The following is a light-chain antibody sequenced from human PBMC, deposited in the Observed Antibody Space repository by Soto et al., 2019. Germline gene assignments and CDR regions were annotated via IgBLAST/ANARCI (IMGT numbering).Light chain of an antibody. CDR2: KAS. V-gene: IGKV1-5*03. CDR1: QSINSW. J-gene: IGKJ1*01. CDR3: QQYNSLWT. Sequence: DIQMTQSPSTLSASVGDRVTITCRASQSINSWLAWYQQKSGKAPKLLIYKASTLESGVPPRFSGSGSGTEFTLTISSLQPDDFATYYCQQYNSLWTFGQGTKVEIK.